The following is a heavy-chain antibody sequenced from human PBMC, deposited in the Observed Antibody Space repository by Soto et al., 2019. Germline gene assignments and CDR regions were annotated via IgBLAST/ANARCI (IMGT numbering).Heavy chain of an antibody. Sequence: SVNVSCTASGGTFSSYAISWVRQAPGQGLEWMGGIIPIFGTANYAQKFQGRVTITADKSTSTAYMELSSLRSEDTAVYYCARVWGMYQAPSGGAGFDPWGQGNLVTVSS. CDR2: IIPIFGTA. CDR1: GGTFSSYA. D-gene: IGHD3-16*01. J-gene: IGHJ5*02. CDR3: ARVWGMYQAPSGGAGFDP. V-gene: IGHV1-69*06.